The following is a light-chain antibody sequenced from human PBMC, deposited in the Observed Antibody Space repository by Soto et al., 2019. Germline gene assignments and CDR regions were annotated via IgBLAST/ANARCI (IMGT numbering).Light chain of an antibody. J-gene: IGKJ2*01. Sequence: DIQMTQSPSTLSASVGDRVTITCRASQSISSWLAWYQQKPGKAPKLLIYDASSLESRVPSRFSGNGSGTEFTLTISGLRPDDFATYYCQQYNTYTYTFGQGTKLEIK. CDR1: QSISSW. V-gene: IGKV1-5*01. CDR3: QQYNTYTYT. CDR2: DAS.